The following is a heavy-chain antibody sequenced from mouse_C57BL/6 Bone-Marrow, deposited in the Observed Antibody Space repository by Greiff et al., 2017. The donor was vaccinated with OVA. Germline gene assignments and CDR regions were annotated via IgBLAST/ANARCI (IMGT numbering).Heavy chain of an antibody. CDR2: ISDGGSYT. CDR3: ARGGRTGY. Sequence: EVKLMESGGGLVKPGGSLKLSCAASGFTFSSYAMSWVRQTPEKRLEWVATISDGGSYTYYPDNVKGRFTISRDNAKNNLYLQMSHLKSEDTAMYYCARGGRTGYWGQGTSVTVSS. D-gene: IGHD3-3*01. V-gene: IGHV5-4*03. J-gene: IGHJ4*01. CDR1: GFTFSSYA.